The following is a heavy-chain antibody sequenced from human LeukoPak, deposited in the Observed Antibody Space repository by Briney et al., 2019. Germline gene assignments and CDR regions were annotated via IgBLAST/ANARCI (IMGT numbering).Heavy chain of an antibody. D-gene: IGHD3-22*01. CDR3: AGDSSGYSVTIDY. CDR1: GGSISSSSYY. CDR2: IYYSGST. V-gene: IGHV4-39*01. Sequence: SETLSLTCTVSGGSISSSSYYWGWIRQPPGKGLDWIGSIYYSGSTYYNPSLKSRVTISVDTSKNQFSLKLSSVTAADTAVYYCAGDSSGYSVTIDYWGQGTLVTVSS. J-gene: IGHJ4*02.